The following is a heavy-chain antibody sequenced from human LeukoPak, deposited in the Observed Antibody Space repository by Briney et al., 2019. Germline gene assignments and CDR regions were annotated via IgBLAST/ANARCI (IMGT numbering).Heavy chain of an antibody. V-gene: IGHV4-59*01. D-gene: IGHD1-1*01. CDR2: IYYSGST. J-gene: IGHJ3*02. CDR3: ARVGLEPPIGAFDI. CDR1: GGSISSYY. Sequence: SETLSLTCTVSGGSISSYYWNWIRQPPGKGLEWIGYIYYSGSTNYNPSLKSRVTISVDTSKNQFSLKLSPVTAADTAVYYCARVGLEPPIGAFDIWGQGTMVTVSS.